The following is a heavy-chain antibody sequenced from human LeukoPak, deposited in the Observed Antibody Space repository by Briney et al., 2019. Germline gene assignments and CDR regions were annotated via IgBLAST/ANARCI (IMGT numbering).Heavy chain of an antibody. D-gene: IGHD1-7*01. Sequence: ASVKVSCKASGYTFTSYGISWVRQAPGQGLEWMGWISAYNGNTNYAQKFQGRATMTTDTSTNTAYMELRSLRSDDTAVYYCARPHNWNYATDHWGQGTLVTVSS. CDR3: ARPHNWNYATDH. J-gene: IGHJ4*02. CDR1: GYTFTSYG. CDR2: ISAYNGNT. V-gene: IGHV1-18*01.